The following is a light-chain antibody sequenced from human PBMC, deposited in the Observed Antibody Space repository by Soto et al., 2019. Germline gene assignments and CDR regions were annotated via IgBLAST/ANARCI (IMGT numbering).Light chain of an antibody. CDR2: DDS. CDR3: QVWATSSDHVV. CDR1: NIGSKS. J-gene: IGLJ2*01. Sequence: SYELTQPPSVSVAPGQTARITCGGNNIGSKSVHWYQQKPGQAPLLIVYDDSDRPSGIPERFSGSNSGNTATLTISRVGAGDEADYYCQVWATSSDHVVFGGGTKLTV. V-gene: IGLV3-21*02.